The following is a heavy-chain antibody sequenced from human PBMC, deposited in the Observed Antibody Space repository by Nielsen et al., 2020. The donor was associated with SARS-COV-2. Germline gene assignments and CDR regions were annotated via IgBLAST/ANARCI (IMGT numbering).Heavy chain of an antibody. V-gene: IGHV1-18*01. J-gene: IGHJ4*02. CDR3: ATSNLAYCGGDCYSVSDY. CDR2: ISAYNGNT. Sequence: ASVKVSCKASGYTFTSYGISWVRQAPGQGLEWMGWISAYNGNTNYAQKLQGRVTMTTDTSTSTAYMELRSLRSDDTAVYYCATSNLAYCGGDCYSVSDYWGQGTLVTVSS. D-gene: IGHD2-21*02. CDR1: GYTFTSYG.